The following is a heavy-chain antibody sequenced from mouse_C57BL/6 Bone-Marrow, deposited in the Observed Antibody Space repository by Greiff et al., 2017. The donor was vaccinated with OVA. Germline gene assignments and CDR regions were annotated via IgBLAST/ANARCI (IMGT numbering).Heavy chain of an antibody. Sequence: QVQLQQSGAELVKPGASVKLSCKASGYTFTSYWMHWVKQRPGRGLEWIGRIDPNSGGTKYNEKFKSKATLTVDKPSSTAYMQLSSLTSEDSAVYYCARRAAQAAYYAMDYWGQGTSVTVSS. V-gene: IGHV1-72*01. CDR1: GYTFTSYW. CDR2: IDPNSGGT. J-gene: IGHJ4*01. D-gene: IGHD3-2*02. CDR3: ARRAAQAAYYAMDY.